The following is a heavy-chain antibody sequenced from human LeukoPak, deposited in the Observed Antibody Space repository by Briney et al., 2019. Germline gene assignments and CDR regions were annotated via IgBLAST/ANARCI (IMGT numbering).Heavy chain of an antibody. CDR3: ARERMYSGSGSTYPYYDY. V-gene: IGHV3-7*01. J-gene: IGHJ4*02. CDR1: GFIFSSCW. Sequence: GGSLRLSCAASGFIFSSCWMSWVRQSPGKGLEWVANIKPDGSEKYYVDSVKGRSTISGDNAKNALYLEMNSLRVGDTAVYYCARERMYSGSGSTYPYYDYWGQGTLVTVSS. D-gene: IGHD3-10*01. CDR2: IKPDGSEK.